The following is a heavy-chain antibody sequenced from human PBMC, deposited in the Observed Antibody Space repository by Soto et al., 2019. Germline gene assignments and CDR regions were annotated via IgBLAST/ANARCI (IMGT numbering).Heavy chain of an antibody. Sequence: SVKVSCRASSYTFTSYSMHWVRQAPGQRLEWMGWIKAGNGNTKYSQKFQGRVTITRDTSASTAYMELSSLRSEDTAVYYCARGAVDTAMVGSGFDYWGQGTLVTVSS. CDR3: ARGAVDTAMVGSGFDY. V-gene: IGHV1-3*01. CDR2: IKAGNGNT. D-gene: IGHD5-18*01. J-gene: IGHJ4*02. CDR1: SYTFTSYS.